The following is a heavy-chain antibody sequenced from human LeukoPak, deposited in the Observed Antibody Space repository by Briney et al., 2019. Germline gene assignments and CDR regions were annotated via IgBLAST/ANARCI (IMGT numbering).Heavy chain of an antibody. CDR3: AREGTYYDILTGYPLAGVRSYYFDY. V-gene: IGHV1-18*04. Sequence: ASVKVSCKASGYTFTSYGISWVRQATGQGLEWMGWISAYNGNTNYAQKLQGRVTMTPDTSTSTAYMELRSLRSDDTAVYYCAREGTYYDILTGYPLAGVRSYYFDYWGQGTLVTVSS. J-gene: IGHJ4*02. CDR1: GYTFTSYG. D-gene: IGHD3-9*01. CDR2: ISAYNGNT.